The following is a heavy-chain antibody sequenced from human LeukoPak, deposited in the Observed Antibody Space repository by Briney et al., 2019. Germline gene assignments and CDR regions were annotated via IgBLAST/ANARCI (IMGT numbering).Heavy chain of an antibody. CDR3: ARDPPPRYYHMDV. Sequence: GASVKVSCKASGYTFTGYYMHWVRQAPGQGLEWMGWINPNSGGTNYAQKFQGRVTMTRDTSISTAYMELSRLRSDDTAVYYCARDPPPRYYHMDVWGKGTTVTVSS. J-gene: IGHJ6*03. V-gene: IGHV1-2*02. CDR2: INPNSGGT. CDR1: GYTFTGYY.